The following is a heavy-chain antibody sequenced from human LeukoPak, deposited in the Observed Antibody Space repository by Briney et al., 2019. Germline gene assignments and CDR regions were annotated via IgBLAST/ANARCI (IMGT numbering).Heavy chain of an antibody. Sequence: GGSLRLSCAASGFTFSSYAMSWVRQAPGKGLEWVAAISGSGGSTYYADSVKGRFTISRDNSKNTLYLKMNSLRGEDTAVYYCAKGGGQSDIVVVVAAIDYWGQGTLVTVSS. CDR3: AKGGGQSDIVVVVAAIDY. D-gene: IGHD2-15*01. J-gene: IGHJ4*02. CDR1: GFTFSSYA. V-gene: IGHV3-23*01. CDR2: ISGSGGST.